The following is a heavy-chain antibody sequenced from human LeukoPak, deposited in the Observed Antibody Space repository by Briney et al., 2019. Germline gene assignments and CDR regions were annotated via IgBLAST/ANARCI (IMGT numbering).Heavy chain of an antibody. CDR3: ARDRGSGYIILDF. Sequence: GASVKVSCKASGYTFTAYYMHWVRQAPGQGLEWMGWINPTSGDTKYAQKFQDRVTMTRDTSIGTAYMELSRLTSDDPAVYYCARDRGSGYIILDFWGPGTLVTISS. D-gene: IGHD5-24*01. J-gene: IGHJ4*02. V-gene: IGHV1-2*02. CDR2: INPTSGDT. CDR1: GYTFTAYY.